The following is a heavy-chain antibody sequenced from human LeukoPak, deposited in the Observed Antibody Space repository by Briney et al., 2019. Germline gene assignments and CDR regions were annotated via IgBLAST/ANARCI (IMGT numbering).Heavy chain of an antibody. J-gene: IGHJ3*02. CDR3: TRGELIADAFDI. D-gene: IGHD1-7*01. CDR2: IRSKAYGGTT. CDR1: GFTFGDYA. V-gene: IGHV3-49*04. Sequence: GRSLRLSCTASGFTFGDYAMSWVRQAPGKGLEWVGFIRSKAYGGTTEYAASVKGRFTISRDDSKSNAYLQMNSLKTEDTAVYYCTRGELIADAFDIWGQGTMVTVSS.